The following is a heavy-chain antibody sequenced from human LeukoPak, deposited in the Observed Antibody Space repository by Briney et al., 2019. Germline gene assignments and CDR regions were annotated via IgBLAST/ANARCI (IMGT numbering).Heavy chain of an antibody. CDR3: ATSRMLRNWFDP. CDR1: GGSISSGGYY. Sequence: SETLSLTCTVSGGSISSGGYYWSWIRQHPGKGLEWIGYIYYSGSTYYNPSLKSRFTISVDTSKNQFSLKLSSVTAADTAVYYCATSRMLRNWFDPWGQGTLVTVSS. CDR2: IYYSGST. J-gene: IGHJ5*02. D-gene: IGHD2-8*01. V-gene: IGHV4-31*03.